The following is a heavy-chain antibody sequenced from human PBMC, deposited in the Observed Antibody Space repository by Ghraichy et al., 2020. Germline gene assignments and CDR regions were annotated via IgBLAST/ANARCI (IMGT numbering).Heavy chain of an antibody. CDR1: GDSVSSNSAT. V-gene: IGHV6-1*01. J-gene: IGHJ3*02. Sequence: SCAISGDSVSSNSATWNWIRQSPSRGLEWLGRTYYRSKWYDDYAVSVKSRITINPDTSKNQFSLQLNSVTPEDTAVYYCAREEELRGGDAFDIWGQGTMVTVSS. CDR3: AREEELRGGDAFDI. CDR2: TYYRSKWYD. D-gene: IGHD1-26*01.